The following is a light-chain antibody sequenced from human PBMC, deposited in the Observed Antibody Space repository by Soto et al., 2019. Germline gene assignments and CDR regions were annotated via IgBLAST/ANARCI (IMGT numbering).Light chain of an antibody. CDR2: EGS. V-gene: IGLV2-23*01. CDR1: SSDVGSYNL. J-gene: IGLJ2*01. CDR3: CSYAGSSSVV. Sequence: QSALTQPASVSGSPGQSSTISCTGTSSDVGSYNLVSWYQQHPGKAPKLMIYEGSKRPSGVSNRFSGSKSGNTASLTISGLHAEDEADYYCCSYAGSSSVVFGGGTKLTVL.